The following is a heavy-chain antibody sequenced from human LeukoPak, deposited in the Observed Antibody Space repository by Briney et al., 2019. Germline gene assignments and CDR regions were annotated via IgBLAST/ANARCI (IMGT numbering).Heavy chain of an antibody. V-gene: IGHV1-46*01. D-gene: IGHD5-12*01. CDR1: GYIFTSYY. CDR2: INPSGGGT. CDR3: AKERTPSVDIVTTGRLGYYFDY. J-gene: IGHJ4*02. Sequence: GASVKVSCKASGYIFTSYYIHWVRQAPGQGLEWMGIINPSGGGTRYAQKFQGRVIMTRDMSTSTVYMEVSSLRSEDTAVYYCAKERTPSVDIVTTGRLGYYFDYWGQGTLVTVSS.